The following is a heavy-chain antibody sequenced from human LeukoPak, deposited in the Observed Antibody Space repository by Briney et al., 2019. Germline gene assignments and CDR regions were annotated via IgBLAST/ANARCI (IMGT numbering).Heavy chain of an antibody. J-gene: IGHJ4*02. CDR1: GLNFDNYG. CDR2: IRYDGGER. D-gene: IGHD6-19*01. Sequence: RGSLRLSCAVSGLNFDNYGMQWLRQAPGKGLEWVAFIRYDGGERYYADSVQGRFTISRDSSKNTLFLHMTSLRPDDTAVYYCAKILSSPTPDYWGQGAQVTVSS. V-gene: IGHV3-30*02. CDR3: AKILSSPTPDY.